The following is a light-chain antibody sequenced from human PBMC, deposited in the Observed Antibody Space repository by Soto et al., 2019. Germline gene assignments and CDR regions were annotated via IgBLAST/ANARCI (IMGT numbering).Light chain of an antibody. Sequence: DIVMTQSPDSLSASVGDRVTITCRASQSIGTYLNWYLQKPGKAPQLLIHAASSLQTGVPSRFSGSGSGTEFTLTISSLQPEDFASFYCQQSFSTPPTFGQGTKLAIK. V-gene: IGKV1-39*01. CDR3: QQSFSTPPT. CDR2: AAS. J-gene: IGKJ2*01. CDR1: QSIGTY.